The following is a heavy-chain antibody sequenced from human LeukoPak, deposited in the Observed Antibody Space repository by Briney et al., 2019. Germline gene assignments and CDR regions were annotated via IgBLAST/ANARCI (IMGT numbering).Heavy chain of an antibody. J-gene: IGHJ4*02. CDR2: ISGSGGST. Sequence: GGSLRLSCAASGFTFSSYAMSWVRQAPGKGLEWVSGISGSGGSTYYADSVKGRFTISRDNSKNTLYLQMDSLTAEDTAVYYCAKDQINQWGSGSYWVYWGQGTLVTVSS. D-gene: IGHD3-10*01. V-gene: IGHV3-23*01. CDR3: AKDQINQWGSGSYWVY. CDR1: GFTFSSYA.